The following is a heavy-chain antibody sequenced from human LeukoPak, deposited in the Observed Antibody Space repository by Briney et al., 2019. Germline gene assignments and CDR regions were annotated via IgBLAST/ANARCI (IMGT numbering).Heavy chain of an antibody. CDR3: ARGVFSSSGWRETFDY. J-gene: IGHJ4*02. D-gene: IGHD6-19*01. CDR2: IIPIFGTA. V-gene: IGHV1-69*05. CDR1: GGTFSSYA. Sequence: SVKVSCKASGGTFSSYAISWVRQAPGQGLEWMGGIIPIFGTANYAQKFQGRVTITTDESTSTAYMELSSLRSEDTAVYYCARGVFSSSGWRETFDYWGQGTLVTVSS.